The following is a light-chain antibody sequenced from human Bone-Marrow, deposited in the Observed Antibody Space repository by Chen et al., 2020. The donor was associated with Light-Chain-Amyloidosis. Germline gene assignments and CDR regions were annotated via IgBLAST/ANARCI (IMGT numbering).Light chain of an antibody. CDR1: SSDVGGYNY. CDR2: DVS. CDR3: SSYTSSSLV. J-gene: IGLJ2*01. Sequence: QSALTQPASVSGSPGQSITISFTGTSSDVGGYNYVSWNQQHPGKAPKLLIYDVSNRPSGVSNRFSGSKSGNTASLTISGLQAEDEADYYCSSYTSSSLVFGGGTKLTVL. V-gene: IGLV2-14*03.